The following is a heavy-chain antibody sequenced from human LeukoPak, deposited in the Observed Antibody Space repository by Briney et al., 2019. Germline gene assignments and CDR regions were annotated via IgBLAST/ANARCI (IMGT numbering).Heavy chain of an antibody. V-gene: IGHV3-30-3*01. CDR3: ARDHRAYYDILTGYYGIDY. J-gene: IGHJ4*02. CDR1: AFTFSSYA. Sequence: GGSLRLSCAASAFTFSSYAMHWVRQAPGKGLEWVAIISHEGSNKYYADSVKGRFTVSRDNSKNTLYLQMNSLRAEDTAVYYCARDHRAYYDILTGYYGIDYWGQGTLVTVSS. D-gene: IGHD3-9*01. CDR2: ISHEGSNK.